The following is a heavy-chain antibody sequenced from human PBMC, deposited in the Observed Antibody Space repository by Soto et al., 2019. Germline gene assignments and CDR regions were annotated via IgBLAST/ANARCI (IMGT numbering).Heavy chain of an antibody. V-gene: IGHV3-9*01. J-gene: IGHJ2*01. CDR1: GFTFDDYA. Sequence: SLRLSCAASGFTFDDYAMHWVRQAPGKGLEWVSGISWNSGSIGYADSVKGRFTISRDNAKNSLYLQMNSLRAEDTALYYCAKGVLVHCYCYHRMLDSGPTRTASDL. CDR2: ISWNSGSI. CDR3: AKGVLVHCYCYHRMLDSGPTRTASDL. D-gene: IGHD6-13*01.